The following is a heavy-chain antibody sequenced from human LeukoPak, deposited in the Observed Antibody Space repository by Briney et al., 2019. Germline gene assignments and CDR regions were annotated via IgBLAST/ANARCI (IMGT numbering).Heavy chain of an antibody. Sequence: PGGSLRLSCAASGFTFSSYWMHWVRQAPGKGLVWVSRINGDGSSTSYADSMKGRFTISRDNAKNTLSLQMNSLRAEDTAVYYCAITSYGPLSYWGQGTLVTVSS. CDR2: INGDGSST. CDR3: AITSYGPLSY. D-gene: IGHD2/OR15-2a*01. J-gene: IGHJ4*02. CDR1: GFTFSSYW. V-gene: IGHV3-74*01.